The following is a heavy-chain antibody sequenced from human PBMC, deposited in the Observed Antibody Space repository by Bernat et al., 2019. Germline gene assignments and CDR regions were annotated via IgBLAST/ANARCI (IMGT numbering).Heavy chain of an antibody. J-gene: IGHJ4*02. CDR2: INAGNGNT. CDR1: GYTFTSYA. CDR3: ARRAARSRGADY. V-gene: IGHV1-3*01. D-gene: IGHD2-15*01. Sequence: QVQLVQSGAEVKKPGASVKVSCKASGYTFTSYAMHWVRQAPGQRLEWMGWINAGNGNTKYSQKFQGRVTITRDTSASTAYLELSSLTSDDTAVYYCARRAARSRGADYCGQRPLVPV.